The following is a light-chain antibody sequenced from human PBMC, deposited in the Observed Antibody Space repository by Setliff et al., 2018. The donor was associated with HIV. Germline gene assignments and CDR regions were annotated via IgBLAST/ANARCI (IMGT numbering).Light chain of an antibody. Sequence: LTQSASVSGSPGQSITISCTGTSSDIGDYNFVSWYQQHPGKAPKLMIDDVSKRPSGVSNRFSGSKSGSTASLTISGLQAEDEGDYYCSSYTTTITPYVFGTGTKVTVL. CDR3: SSYTTTITPYV. CDR1: SSDIGDYNF. J-gene: IGLJ1*01. V-gene: IGLV2-14*01. CDR2: DVS.